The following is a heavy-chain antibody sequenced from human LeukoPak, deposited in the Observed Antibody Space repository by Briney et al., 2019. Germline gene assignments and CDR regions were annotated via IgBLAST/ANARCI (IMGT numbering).Heavy chain of an antibody. J-gene: IGHJ5*02. V-gene: IGHV3-23*01. Sequence: PGGSLRLSCAASGFTFSSYSMNWVRQAPGKGLEWVSAISGSGGSTYYADSVKGRFTISRDNSKNTLYLQMNSLRAEDTAVYYCARAQTMIVVGEHRPPPLDPWGQGTLVTVSS. D-gene: IGHD3-22*01. CDR2: ISGSGGST. CDR3: ARAQTMIVVGEHRPPPLDP. CDR1: GFTFSSYS.